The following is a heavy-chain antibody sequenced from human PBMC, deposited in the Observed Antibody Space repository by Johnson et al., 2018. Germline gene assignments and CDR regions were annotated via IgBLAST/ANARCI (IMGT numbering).Heavy chain of an antibody. CDR1: GFSFSDHY. V-gene: IGHV3-72*01. J-gene: IGHJ6*03. D-gene: IGHD3-10*01. CDR3: ARSGLYYVSGRRHYYMDV. Sequence: VQLVESGGGLVQXGGSLRLSCAASGFSFSDHYMDWVRQAPGKGLEWVGRTRDKANSYTTEYAASVEGRFTISRDDSKNSLHVQMNSLKIEDTAVYYCARSGLYYVSGRRHYYMDVWGQGTTVTVSS. CDR2: TRDKANSYTT.